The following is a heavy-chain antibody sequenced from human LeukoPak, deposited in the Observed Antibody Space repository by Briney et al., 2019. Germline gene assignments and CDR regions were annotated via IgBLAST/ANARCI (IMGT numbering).Heavy chain of an antibody. Sequence: SGGSLRLSCAASGFTFDDYAMHWVRQAPGKGLEWVSGISWNSGSIGYADSVKGRFTISRDNAKNSLYLQMNSLRAEDTALYYCAKDGEAAAADDYYYGMDVWGQGTTVTVSS. CDR2: ISWNSGSI. J-gene: IGHJ6*02. CDR1: GFTFDDYA. CDR3: AKDGEAAAADDYYYGMDV. V-gene: IGHV3-9*01. D-gene: IGHD6-13*01.